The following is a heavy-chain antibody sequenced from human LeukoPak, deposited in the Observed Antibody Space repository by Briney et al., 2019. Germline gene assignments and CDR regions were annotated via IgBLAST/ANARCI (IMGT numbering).Heavy chain of an antibody. Sequence: PSETLPLTCTVSGGSIGWDYWSWIRQSAGKGLEWIGRIYKSGSTNYNPSFRSRVTMSVDTSKNQFSLNVTSVTAADTAVYYCAREEYFQDSNGYSYYFHSWGQGSLVTVSS. CDR1: GGSIGWDY. V-gene: IGHV4-4*07. CDR3: AREEYFQDSNGYSYYFHS. D-gene: IGHD3-22*01. CDR2: IYKSGST. J-gene: IGHJ4*02.